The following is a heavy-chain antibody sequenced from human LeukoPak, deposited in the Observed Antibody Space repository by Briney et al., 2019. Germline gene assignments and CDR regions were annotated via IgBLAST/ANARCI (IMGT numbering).Heavy chain of an antibody. CDR3: ARLWISGYYYYMDV. CDR1: GFTFSDYY. CDR2: ISSSGSTI. D-gene: IGHD3-10*01. J-gene: IGHJ6*03. V-gene: IGHV3-11*04. Sequence: GGSLRLSCAASGFTFSDYYMSWIRQAPGKGLEWVSYISSSGSTIYYADSVKGLFTISRDNAKNSLYLQMNSLRAEDTAVYYCARLWISGYYYYMDVWGKGTTVTVSS.